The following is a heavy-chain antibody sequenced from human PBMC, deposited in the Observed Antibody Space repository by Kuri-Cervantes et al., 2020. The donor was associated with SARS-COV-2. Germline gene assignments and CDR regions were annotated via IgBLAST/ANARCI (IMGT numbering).Heavy chain of an antibody. CDR2: IYYSGST. J-gene: IGHJ3*02. CDR3: ARSPRVQGVIIQGYALDI. V-gene: IGHV4-31*03. Sequence: SETLSLTCTVSGGSISSGGYYWSWIRQHPGKGLEWIGYIYYSGSTYYNPSLKSRVTISVDTSKNQFYLKLSSVTAADTAVYYCARSPRVQGVIIQGYALDIWGQGTMVTVSS. CDR1: GGSISSGGYY. D-gene: IGHD3-10*01.